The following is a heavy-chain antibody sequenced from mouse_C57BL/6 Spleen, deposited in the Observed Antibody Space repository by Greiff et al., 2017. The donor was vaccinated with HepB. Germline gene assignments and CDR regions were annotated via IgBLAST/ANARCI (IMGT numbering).Heavy chain of an antibody. Sequence: VQLQQPGAELVKPGASVKLSCKASGYTFTSYWMHWVKQRPGQGLEWIGMIHPNSGSTNYNEKFKSKATLTVDKSSSTAYMQLSSLTSEDSAVYYCARCDYYGSSLYYYAMDYWGQGTSVTVSS. V-gene: IGHV1-64*01. D-gene: IGHD1-1*01. CDR3: ARCDYYGSSLYYYAMDY. J-gene: IGHJ4*01. CDR2: IHPNSGST. CDR1: GYTFTSYW.